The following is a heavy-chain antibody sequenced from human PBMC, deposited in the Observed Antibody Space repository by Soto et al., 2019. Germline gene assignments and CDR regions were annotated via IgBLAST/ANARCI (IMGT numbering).Heavy chain of an antibody. Sequence: ASVKVSCKASGGTFSSYTISWVRQAPGQGLEWMGRIIPILGIANYAQKFQGRVTITADKSTSTAYMELSSLRSEDTAVYYCARDRGWFGEFDNYYYYMDVWGKGTTVTVSS. V-gene: IGHV1-69*04. CDR2: IIPILGIA. CDR1: GGTFSSYT. CDR3: ARDRGWFGEFDNYYYYMDV. D-gene: IGHD3-10*01. J-gene: IGHJ6*03.